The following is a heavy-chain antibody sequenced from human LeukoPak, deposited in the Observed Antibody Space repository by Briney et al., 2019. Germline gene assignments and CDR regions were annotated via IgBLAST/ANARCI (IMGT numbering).Heavy chain of an antibody. J-gene: IGHJ4*02. D-gene: IGHD3-16*01. Sequence: SETLSLTCTVSGYSISSGYYWGWIRQPPGKGLEWIGSIYHSGSTYYNPSLKSRVTISVDTSKNQFSLRLNSVTAADTAVYYCARHGHWADYWGQGTLVTVSS. CDR1: GYSISSGYY. CDR2: IYHSGST. CDR3: ARHGHWADY. V-gene: IGHV4-38-2*02.